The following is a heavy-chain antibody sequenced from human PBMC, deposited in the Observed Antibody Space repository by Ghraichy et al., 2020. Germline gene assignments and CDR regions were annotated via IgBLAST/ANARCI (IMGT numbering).Heavy chain of an antibody. CDR3: ARGPWSSRDY. CDR2: IYYSGST. CDR1: GGSISSYY. J-gene: IGHJ4*02. V-gene: IGHV4-59*01. D-gene: IGHD6-19*01. Sequence: SQTLSLTCTVSGGSISSYYWSWIRQPPGKGLEWIGYIYYSGSTNYSPSLKSRVTISVDTSKNQFSLKLSSVTAADTAVYYCARGPWSSRDYWGQGTLVTVSS.